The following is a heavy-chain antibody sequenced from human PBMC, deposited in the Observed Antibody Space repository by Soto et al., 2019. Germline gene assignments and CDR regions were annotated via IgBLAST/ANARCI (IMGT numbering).Heavy chain of an antibody. Sequence: EVQLEESGGDLVQPGGSLRLSCAASGITFSSYWMHWVRQAPGKGLVWVSRVKTDGSTYYADSVKGRFTIFRDNAKNTLYLQMNSLTVEDTAVYYCARGIRGHYAFDVWGPRDNGHRLF. CDR1: GITFSSYW. J-gene: IGHJ3*01. D-gene: IGHD5-12*01. V-gene: IGHV3-74*02. CDR2: VKTDGST. CDR3: ARGIRGHYAFDV.